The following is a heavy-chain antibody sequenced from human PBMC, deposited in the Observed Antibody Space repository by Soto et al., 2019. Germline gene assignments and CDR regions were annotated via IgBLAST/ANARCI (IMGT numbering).Heavy chain of an antibody. CDR1: GFTLSNYW. V-gene: IGHV3-74*01. Sequence: EVQLVESGGGLVQPGGSLRLSCAASGFTLSNYWMHWARQAQGKGLVWVSRISSDGSSTNYADSVKGRFTISRDNAKNTLHLKMSSLRAEDKSGYYCVREPSCSSSSCYSDVDCWGQGALVTVCS. CDR2: ISSDGSST. D-gene: IGHD2-2*01. CDR3: VREPSCSSSSCYSDVDC. J-gene: IGHJ4*02.